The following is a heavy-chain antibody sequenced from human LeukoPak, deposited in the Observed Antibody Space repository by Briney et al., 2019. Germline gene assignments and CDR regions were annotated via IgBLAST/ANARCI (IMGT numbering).Heavy chain of an antibody. CDR3: GTRMYGWYHIDY. Sequence: GGSLRLSCAASGFSFSDYSMSWVRQAPGKGLEWVSAITGPGEGTWYADSAQGRFTTSRDNSTNTLYLQMHSLRAEVTAVYFCGTRMYGWYHIDYWGQGTLVTVSS. D-gene: IGHD6-19*01. V-gene: IGHV3-23*01. J-gene: IGHJ4*02. CDR2: ITGPGEGT. CDR1: GFSFSDYS.